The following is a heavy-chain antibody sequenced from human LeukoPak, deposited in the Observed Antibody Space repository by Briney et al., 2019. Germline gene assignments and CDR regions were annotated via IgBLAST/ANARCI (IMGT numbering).Heavy chain of an antibody. CDR2: VNPKRCNT. Sequence: GASVKVSCKASRYTFTRYDINWVRQATGQGREWMGWVNPKRCNTQYAQELQGRVTMTRDTSISTAYMELSSLTSEDTAVYYCARREPTSGAQGWFDPWGQGTLVTVSS. D-gene: IGHD1-26*01. V-gene: IGHV1-8*01. CDR3: ARREPTSGAQGWFDP. CDR1: RYTFTRYD. J-gene: IGHJ5*02.